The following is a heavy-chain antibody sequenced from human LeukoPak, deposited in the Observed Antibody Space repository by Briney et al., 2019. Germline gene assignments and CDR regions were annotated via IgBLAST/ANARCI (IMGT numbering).Heavy chain of an antibody. Sequence: SETLFLTCTVSGGSISSYYWSWIRQPPGKGLEWIGYIYYSGSTNYNPSLKSRVTISVDTSKNQFSLKLSSVTAADTAVYYCARTIYPDGTTVTTSNYYYGMDVWGQGTTVTVSS. V-gene: IGHV4-59*01. CDR3: ARTIYPDGTTVTTSNYYYGMDV. CDR1: GGSISSYY. D-gene: IGHD4-17*01. CDR2: IYYSGST. J-gene: IGHJ6*02.